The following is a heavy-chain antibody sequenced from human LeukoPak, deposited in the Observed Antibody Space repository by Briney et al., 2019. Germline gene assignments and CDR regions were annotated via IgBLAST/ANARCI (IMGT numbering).Heavy chain of an antibody. CDR2: INHSGST. J-gene: IGHJ6*02. V-gene: IGHV4-34*01. CDR1: GGSFSGYY. Sequence: SETLSLTCAVYGGSFSGYYWSWIRQPPGKGLEWIGEINHSGSTNYNPSLKSRVTILVDTSKNQFSLKLSSVTAADTAVYYCARIPYYYYGMDVWGQGTTATVSS. CDR3: ARIPYYYYGMDV.